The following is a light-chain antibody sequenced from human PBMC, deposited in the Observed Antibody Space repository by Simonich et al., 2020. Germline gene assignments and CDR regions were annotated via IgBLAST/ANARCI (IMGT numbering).Light chain of an antibody. CDR2: WAS. J-gene: IGKJ2*01. V-gene: IGKV4-1*01. Sequence: DIVMTQSPDSLAVSLGERATINCKSSQSVLYSITKKNDLAWYQQKPGQPPKLLIYWASTRESGVPDRFSGSGSGTDFTLTISSLQAEDVAVYYCQQYYSTPYTFGQGTKLEIK. CDR1: QSVLYSITKKND. CDR3: QQYYSTPYT.